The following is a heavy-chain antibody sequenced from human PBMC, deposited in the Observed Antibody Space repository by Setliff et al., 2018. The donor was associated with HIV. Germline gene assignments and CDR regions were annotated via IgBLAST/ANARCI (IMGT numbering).Heavy chain of an antibody. CDR2: IRYTGNDK. Sequence: GGSLSLSCAASGFTFSSYGIHWVRQAPGKGLEWVAFIRYTGNDKSYADSVKGRFTISRDNSKNTLYLEMNSLKIEDTAVYYCVRRGGAAAGGPHNWFDPWGQGTLVTVSS. CDR1: GFTFSSYG. CDR3: VRRGGAAAGGPHNWFDP. D-gene: IGHD6-13*01. J-gene: IGHJ5*02. V-gene: IGHV3-30*02.